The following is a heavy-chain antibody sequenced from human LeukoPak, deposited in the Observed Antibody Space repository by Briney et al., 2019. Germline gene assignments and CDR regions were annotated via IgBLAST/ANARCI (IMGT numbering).Heavy chain of an antibody. J-gene: IGHJ4*02. V-gene: IGHV4-59*01. Sequence: SETLSPTCTVSGGSISSYYWSWIRQPPGKGLEWIGYIYYSGSTNYNPSLKSRVTISVDTSKNQFSLKLSSVTAADTAVYYCARGRSGRHKTFDYWGQGTLVTVSS. CDR1: GGSISSYY. D-gene: IGHD6-19*01. CDR2: IYYSGST. CDR3: ARGRSGRHKTFDY.